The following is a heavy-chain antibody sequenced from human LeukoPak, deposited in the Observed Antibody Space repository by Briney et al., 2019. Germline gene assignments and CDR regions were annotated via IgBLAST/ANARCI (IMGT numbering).Heavy chain of an antibody. D-gene: IGHD6-19*01. V-gene: IGHV4-31*03. J-gene: IGHJ4*02. CDR2: INHSGST. Sequence: SQTLSLTCTVSGGSISIGGYYWTWIRQHPGKGLEWIGEINHSGSTNYNLSLKSRVTISVDTSKNQFSLKLSSVTAADTAVYYSAGRRSNVRVSSGSYDYWGQGTLVTVSS. CDR1: GGSISIGGYY. CDR3: AGRRSNVRVSSGSYDY.